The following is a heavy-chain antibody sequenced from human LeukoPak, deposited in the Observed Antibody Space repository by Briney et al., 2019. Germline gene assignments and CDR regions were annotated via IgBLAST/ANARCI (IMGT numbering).Heavy chain of an antibody. V-gene: IGHV1-69*05. CDR3: ARAIVGAAEGGYYFDY. J-gene: IGHJ4*02. Sequence: SVKVSCKASGGTFSSYAISWVRQAPGQGLEWMGGIIPIFGTANYAQKFQGRVTITTDESTSTAYMELSSLRSEDTAVYYCARAIVGAAEGGYYFDYWGQGTLVTVSS. CDR2: IIPIFGTA. D-gene: IGHD1-26*01. CDR1: GGTFSSYA.